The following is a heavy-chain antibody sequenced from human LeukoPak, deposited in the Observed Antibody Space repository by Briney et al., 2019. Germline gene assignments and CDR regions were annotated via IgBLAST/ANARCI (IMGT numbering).Heavy chain of an antibody. J-gene: IGHJ4*02. Sequence: SETLSLTCTVSGGSISSYYWGWIRQPPGKGLEWIGSIYYSGSTYYNPSLKSRVTISVDTSKNQFSLKLSSVTAADTAVYYCARHRRDSTSCYYDYWGQGTLVTVSS. V-gene: IGHV4-39*01. D-gene: IGHD2-2*01. CDR3: ARHRRDSTSCYYDY. CDR1: GGSISSYY. CDR2: IYYSGST.